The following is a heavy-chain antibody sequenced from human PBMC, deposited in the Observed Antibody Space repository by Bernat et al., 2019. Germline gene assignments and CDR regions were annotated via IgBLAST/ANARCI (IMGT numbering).Heavy chain of an antibody. J-gene: IGHJ4*02. V-gene: IGHV4-30-4*01. CDR1: GGSISSGDYY. CDR3: ARLYYYDSSGEFDY. D-gene: IGHD3-22*01. Sequence: QVQLQESGPGLVKPSQTLSLTCTVSGGSISSGDYYWSWICQPPGKGLEWIGYIYYSGSTYYNPSLKSPVTISVDTSKNQFSLKLSSVTAADTAVYYCARLYYYDSSGEFDYWGQGTLVTVSS. CDR2: IYYSGST.